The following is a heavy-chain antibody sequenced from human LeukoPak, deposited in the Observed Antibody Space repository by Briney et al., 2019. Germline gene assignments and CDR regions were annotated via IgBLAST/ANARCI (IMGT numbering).Heavy chain of an antibody. CDR2: ITGSDGSS. CDR1: GFTFTNYA. D-gene: IGHD3-9*01. J-gene: IGHJ4*02. V-gene: IGHV3-23*01. Sequence: GGSLRLSCVASGFTFTNYAMSWVRQAPGKGLEWVSAITGSDGSSYYADSVKGRFTISRDNSKNTLYLQVNSLRAEDTAVYYCAKCGDYDILTGYYVPDYWGQGTLVTVSS. CDR3: AKCGDYDILTGYYVPDY.